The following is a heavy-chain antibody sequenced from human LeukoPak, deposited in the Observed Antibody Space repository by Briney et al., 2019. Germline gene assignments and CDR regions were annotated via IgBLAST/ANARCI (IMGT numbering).Heavy chain of an antibody. J-gene: IGHJ6*04. V-gene: IGHV3-33*01. CDR2: IWYDGSNK. D-gene: IGHD3-10*01. Sequence: GGSLRLSCAASGFTFSSYGMHWVRQAPGKGLEWVAVIWYDGSNKYYADSVKGRFTISRDNSKNTLYLQMNSLRAEDTAVYYCARDRDYGSGSYSLYYCYGMDVWGKGTTVTVSS. CDR1: GFTFSSYG. CDR3: ARDRDYGSGSYSLYYCYGMDV.